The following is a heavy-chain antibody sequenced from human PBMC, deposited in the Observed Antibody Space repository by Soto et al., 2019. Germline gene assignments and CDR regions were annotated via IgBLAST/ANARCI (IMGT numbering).Heavy chain of an antibody. CDR3: ASDPWASVNMIRAVLMAS. CDR1: GYIFSDFA. V-gene: IGHV1-3*01. CDR2: IHAGNGNT. D-gene: IGHD3-10*01. J-gene: IGHJ5*02. Sequence: ASVKVSCKASGYIFSDFALHWVRQAPGQRPEGMGWIHAGNGNTIYSKNFQGRVTMTRDTSANTTYMELSSLKSEDTAVSYCASDPWASVNMIRAVLMASWGQGTLVTVS.